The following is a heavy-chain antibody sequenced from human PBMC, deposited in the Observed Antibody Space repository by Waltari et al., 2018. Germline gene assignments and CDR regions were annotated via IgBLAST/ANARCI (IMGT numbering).Heavy chain of an antibody. V-gene: IGHV1-2*06. CDR2: INPNSGGT. J-gene: IGHJ3*02. CDR3: ARDPRVSSWYEGDAFDI. Sequence: QVQLVQSGAEVKKPGASVKVSCKASGYTFTGYYMHWVRQAPGQGLEWMGRINPNSGGTNYAQKFQGRVTMTRDTSISTAYMELSRLRSDDTAVYYCARDPRVSSWYEGDAFDIWGQGTMVTVSS. D-gene: IGHD6-13*01. CDR1: GYTFTGYY.